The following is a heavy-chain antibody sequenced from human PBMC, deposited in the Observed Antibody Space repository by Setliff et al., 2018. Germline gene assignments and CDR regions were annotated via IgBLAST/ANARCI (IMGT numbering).Heavy chain of an antibody. CDR2: IYSSGSI. CDR1: GGSISGYY. CDR3: ARAPDSGTYYNLYPYYNDV. J-gene: IGHJ6*03. D-gene: IGHD1-26*01. V-gene: IGHV4-59*08. Sequence: SETLSLTCNVSGGSISGYYWSWIRQPPGKGLEWIGNIYSSGSIIYNPSLRSRVTISVDTVKNQFSLRLSSLTAADTAVYYCARAPDSGTYYNLYPYYNDVWGKGTTVTSP.